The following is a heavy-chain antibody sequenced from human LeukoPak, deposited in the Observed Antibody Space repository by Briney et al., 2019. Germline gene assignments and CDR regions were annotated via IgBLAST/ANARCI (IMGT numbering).Heavy chain of an antibody. J-gene: IGHJ5*02. Sequence: GESLKISCKGSGYSITSYWSGWGRQMAGEGLGLGGITYLGDTDTRYTTPFQGKVTISADNSITTAYLQWSSTTASETAMYYCARLGAAGTPTWFDPWGQGTLVTVSS. CDR1: GYSITSYW. V-gene: IGHV5-51*01. D-gene: IGHD6-13*01. CDR2: TYLGDTDT. CDR3: ARLGAAGTPTWFDP.